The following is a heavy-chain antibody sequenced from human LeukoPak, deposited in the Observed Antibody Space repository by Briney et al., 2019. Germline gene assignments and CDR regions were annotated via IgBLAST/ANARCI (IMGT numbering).Heavy chain of an antibody. CDR3: ASYSRGDPPTDY. Sequence: SETLSLTCTVSGGSISSYYWSWIRQPPGKGLEWIGYIYYSGSTNYNPSLKSRVTISVDTSKNQFSLKLSSVTAADTAVYYCASYSRGDPPTDYWGQGTLVTVSS. J-gene: IGHJ4*02. D-gene: IGHD6-19*01. V-gene: IGHV4-59*01. CDR1: GGSISSYY. CDR2: IYYSGST.